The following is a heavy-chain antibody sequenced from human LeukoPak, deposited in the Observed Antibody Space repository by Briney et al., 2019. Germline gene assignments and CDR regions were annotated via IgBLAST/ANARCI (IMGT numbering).Heavy chain of an antibody. Sequence: GGSLRLSCAASGFTFSSYAMSWVRQAPGKGLEWVSGISGSGSSTYYADSVKGRFTLSRDYPKNTLYLQMNSLRAEDTAVYFCAKYSGSYYYPPNWDSWGQGTLVTVSS. CDR3: AKYSGSYYYPPNWDS. D-gene: IGHD1-26*01. V-gene: IGHV3-23*01. J-gene: IGHJ4*02. CDR1: GFTFSSYA. CDR2: ISGSGSST.